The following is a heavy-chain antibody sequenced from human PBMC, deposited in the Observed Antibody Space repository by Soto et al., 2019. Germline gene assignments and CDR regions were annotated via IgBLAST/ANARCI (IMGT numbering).Heavy chain of an antibody. CDR3: ARAQTFFDY. J-gene: IGHJ4*02. Sequence: GSLRLSCAASGFTFSIYSLNWVRQAPGKGLEWVSYISSSTSTISYADSVKGRFTISRDNAKNSLYLQMNSLRDEDTAVYYCARAQTFFDYWGQGTLVTVSS. CDR1: GFTFSIYS. CDR2: ISSSTSTI. V-gene: IGHV3-48*02.